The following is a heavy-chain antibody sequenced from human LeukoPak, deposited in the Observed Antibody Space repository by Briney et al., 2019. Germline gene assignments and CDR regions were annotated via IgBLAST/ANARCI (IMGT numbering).Heavy chain of an antibody. Sequence: ASVKVSCKASGYTFTTYYIHWMRQAPGQGLELMGWINPNSGGTYHAQSFQGRVTLTRDTSISTAYMELSRLRSDDTAVHYCARDLRLQRNYYYYGMDVWGQGTTVTVSS. CDR2: INPNSGGT. CDR1: GYTFTTYY. D-gene: IGHD6-25*01. CDR3: ARDLRLQRNYYYYGMDV. J-gene: IGHJ6*02. V-gene: IGHV1-2*02.